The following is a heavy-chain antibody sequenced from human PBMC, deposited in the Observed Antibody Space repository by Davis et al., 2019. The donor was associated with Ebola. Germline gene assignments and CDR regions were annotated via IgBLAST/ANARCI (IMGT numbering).Heavy chain of an antibody. CDR3: ARGPYCSSTSCYFRGSQDWFDP. V-gene: IGHV4-34*01. D-gene: IGHD2-2*01. CDR2: IYHSGST. Sequence: PSETLSLTCAVYGGSFSGYYWSWIRQPPGKGLEWIGEIYHSGSTNYNPSLKSRVTISLDKSKNQFSLKLTSVTAADTAVYYCARGPYCSSTSCYFRGSQDWFDPWGQGTLVTVSS. CDR1: GGSFSGYY. J-gene: IGHJ5*02.